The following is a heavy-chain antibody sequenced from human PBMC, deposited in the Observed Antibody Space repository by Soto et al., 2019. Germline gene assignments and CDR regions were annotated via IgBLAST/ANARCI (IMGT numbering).Heavy chain of an antibody. J-gene: IGHJ3*02. CDR1: GGSISSDNYY. Sequence: LSLTCTVSGGSISSDNYYWSWIRQPPGKGLEWIGYIYYSGSTYYNPSLKSRVTISVDTSKNQFSLKLSSVTAADTAVYYRARVGRAYTYGYRAFDIWGQGTMVTVSS. CDR3: ARVGRAYTYGYRAFDI. V-gene: IGHV4-30-4*01. CDR2: IYYSGST. D-gene: IGHD5-18*01.